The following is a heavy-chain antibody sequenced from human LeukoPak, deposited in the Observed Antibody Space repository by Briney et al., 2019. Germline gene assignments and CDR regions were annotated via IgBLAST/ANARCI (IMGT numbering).Heavy chain of an antibody. D-gene: IGHD3-16*01. CDR2: IIPIFGTA. J-gene: IGHJ4*02. CDR1: GGTFSSYA. CDR3: ARERGLREYYFDY. V-gene: IGHV1-69*05. Sequence: SVKVSCKASGGTFSSYAISWVRQAPGQGLEWMGRIIPIFGTANYAQKFQGRVTITTDESTSTAYMELSSLRSEDTAVYCCARERGLREYYFDYWGQGTLVTVSS.